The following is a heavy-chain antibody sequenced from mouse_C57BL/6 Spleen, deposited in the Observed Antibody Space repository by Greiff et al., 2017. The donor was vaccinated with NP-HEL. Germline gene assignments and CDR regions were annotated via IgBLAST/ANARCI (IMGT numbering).Heavy chain of an antibody. Sequence: EVQLQQSGAELVRPGASVKLSCTASGFNIKDDYMHWVKQRPEQGLEWIGWIDPENGDTEYASKFQGKATITADTSSNTAYLQLSSLTSEDTAVYYCTTDYEERAMDYWGQGTSVTVSS. CDR3: TTDYEERAMDY. D-gene: IGHD2-4*01. V-gene: IGHV14-4*01. CDR1: GFNIKDDY. CDR2: IDPENGDT. J-gene: IGHJ4*01.